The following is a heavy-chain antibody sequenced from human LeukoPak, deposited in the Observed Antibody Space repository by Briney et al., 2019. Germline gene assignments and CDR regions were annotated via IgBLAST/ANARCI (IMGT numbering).Heavy chain of an antibody. J-gene: IGHJ5*02. Sequence: GESLKISCKGSGYSFTSYWIGWVRQMPGKGLEWMGIIYPGDSDTRYSPSFQGQVTISADKSISTAYLQWSSLKASDTAMYYYARGLPPYSSSWYNWFDPWGQGTLVTVSS. V-gene: IGHV5-51*01. CDR1: GYSFTSYW. CDR3: ARGLPPYSSSWYNWFDP. CDR2: IYPGDSDT. D-gene: IGHD6-13*01.